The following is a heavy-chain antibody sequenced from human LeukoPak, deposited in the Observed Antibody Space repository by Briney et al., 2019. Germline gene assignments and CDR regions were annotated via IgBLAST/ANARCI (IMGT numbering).Heavy chain of an antibody. V-gene: IGHV1-2*02. D-gene: IGHD6-19*01. J-gene: IGHJ6*02. CDR2: INPNSGGT. Sequence: GPSVKVSCKASGYTFTGYYMHWVRQAPGQGLELVGWINPNSGGTNYAQKFQGRVTMTRDTSISTAYMELSRLRSDDTAVYYCARDIAVAGRVYYYYGMDVWGQGTTVTVSS. CDR1: GYTFTGYY. CDR3: ARDIAVAGRVYYYYGMDV.